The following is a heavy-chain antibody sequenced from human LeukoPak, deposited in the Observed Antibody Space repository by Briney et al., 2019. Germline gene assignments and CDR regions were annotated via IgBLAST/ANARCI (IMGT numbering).Heavy chain of an antibody. D-gene: IGHD6-19*01. CDR3: ARHTSGQPFDY. CDR2: IRKDGGET. V-gene: IGHV3-7*01. CDR1: GFPFSNYW. J-gene: IGHJ4*02. Sequence: GSLRLSCAASGFPFSNYWMNWVRQAPGNALEWVAYIRKDGGETYYVDSVKGRFTISRDNAKNSLYLQMNSLRAEDTAVYYCARHTSGQPFDYWGQGTLVTVSS.